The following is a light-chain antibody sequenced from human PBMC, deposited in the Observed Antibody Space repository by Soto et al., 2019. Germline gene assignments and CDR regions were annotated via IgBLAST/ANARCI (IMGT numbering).Light chain of an antibody. CDR2: EVS. Sequence: QSALTQPASVSGSPGQSITISCTGTSSDIGGYNYVSWYQQNPGKAPKLMIYEVSDRPSGVSNRFSGSKSGNTASLTISGLQAEDEADYYCSTYTSSSTSYVFGTGTKVTVL. J-gene: IGLJ1*01. CDR3: STYTSSSTSYV. CDR1: SSDIGGYNY. V-gene: IGLV2-14*01.